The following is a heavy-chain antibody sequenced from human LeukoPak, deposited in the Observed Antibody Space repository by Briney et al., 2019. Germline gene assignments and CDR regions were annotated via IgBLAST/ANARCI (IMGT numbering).Heavy chain of an antibody. CDR3: AKDLGLSGPVDQRDY. V-gene: IGHV3-23*01. J-gene: IGHJ4*02. D-gene: IGHD3-16*01. CDR2: ISGSGGST. CDR1: GFTFSSYA. Sequence: SGGSLRLSCAASGFTFSSYAMSWVRQAPGKGLEWVSAISGSGGSTYYADSVKGRFTISRDNSKNTLYLQMNSLRAEDTAVYYCAKDLGLSGPVDQRDYWGQGTLVTVSS.